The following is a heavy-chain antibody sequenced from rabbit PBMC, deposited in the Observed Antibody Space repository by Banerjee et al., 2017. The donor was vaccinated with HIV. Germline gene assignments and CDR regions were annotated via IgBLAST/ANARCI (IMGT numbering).Heavy chain of an antibody. D-gene: IGHD8-1*01. CDR3: ARAGDAGGSYPFNL. V-gene: IGHV1S40*01. Sequence: QSLEESGGDLVKPGASLTLTCTASGFSFSSSYYMCWVRQAPGKGLEWIGCIYTGSGGTDYASWAEGRFTITRSTSLNTVTLQLTSLTDADTATYFCARAGDAGGSYPFNLWGPGTLVTVS. CDR1: GFSFSSSYY. J-gene: IGHJ4*01. CDR2: IYTGSGGT.